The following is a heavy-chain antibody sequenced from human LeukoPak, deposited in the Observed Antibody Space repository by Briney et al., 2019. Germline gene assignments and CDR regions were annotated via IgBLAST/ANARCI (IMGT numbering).Heavy chain of an antibody. CDR3: ARVPGRPAAVFDY. D-gene: IGHD2-2*01. V-gene: IGHV4-34*01. CDR1: GGSLSGYS. J-gene: IGHJ4*02. CDR2: INHSGST. Sequence: SETLSLTCAVYGGSLSGYSWSWIRQPPGKGLEWIGEINHSGSTNYNPSLKSRVTISVDTSKNQFSLKLSSVTAADTAFYYCARVPGRPAAVFDYWGQGTLVTVSS.